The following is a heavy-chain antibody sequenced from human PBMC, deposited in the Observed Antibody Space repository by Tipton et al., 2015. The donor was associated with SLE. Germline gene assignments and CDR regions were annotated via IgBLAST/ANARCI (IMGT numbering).Heavy chain of an antibody. V-gene: IGHV4-34*09. Sequence: TLSLTCAVYGGSFSGYYWSWIRQPPGKGLEWIAYINYIESPYYNPSLRSRVIISVDTSKNQFSLKVSSVTAADTAVYFCARAAYYDFWSGYPMDVWGEGTTVTVSS. D-gene: IGHD3-3*01. CDR3: ARAAYYDFWSGYPMDV. J-gene: IGHJ6*03. CDR1: GGSFSGYY. CDR2: INYIESP.